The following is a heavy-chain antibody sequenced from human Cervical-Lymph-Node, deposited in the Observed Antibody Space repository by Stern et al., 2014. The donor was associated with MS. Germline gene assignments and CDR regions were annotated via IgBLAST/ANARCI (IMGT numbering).Heavy chain of an antibody. CDR2: IWYDGSNK. D-gene: IGHD2-15*01. Sequence: VQLVEYGGGVVQPGRSLRLSCAASGFTFSSYGMHWVRQAPGKGLEWVAVIWYDGSNKYYADSVKGRFTISRDNSKNTLYLQMNSLRAEDTAVYYCARDRHDLGYCSGGSCYLPDYWGQGTLVTVSS. J-gene: IGHJ4*02. CDR1: GFTFSSYG. V-gene: IGHV3-33*01. CDR3: ARDRHDLGYCSGGSCYLPDY.